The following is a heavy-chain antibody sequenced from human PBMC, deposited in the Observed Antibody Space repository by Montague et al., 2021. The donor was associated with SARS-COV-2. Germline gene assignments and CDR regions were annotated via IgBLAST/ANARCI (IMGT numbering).Heavy chain of an antibody. CDR3: VRDGGNWYYFDY. D-gene: IGHD3-16*01. Sequence: SETLSLTCSISGVSITSYYWSWVRQPAGKRLEWIGHIYASGSTNYSPSLKSRVRLSIDNPKNQFSLKLASLTAADTAVYYCVRDGGNWYYFDYWGQGALVTVSS. CDR1: GVSITSYY. J-gene: IGHJ4*02. V-gene: IGHV4-4*07. CDR2: IYASGST.